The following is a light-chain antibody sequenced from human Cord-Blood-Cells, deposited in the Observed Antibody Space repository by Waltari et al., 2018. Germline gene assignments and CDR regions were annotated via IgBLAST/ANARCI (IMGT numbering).Light chain of an antibody. CDR2: DVS. J-gene: IGLJ2*01. CDR3: CSYAGSYTVV. V-gene: IGLV2-11*01. Sequence: QSALTQPRSVSGSPGQSVTISCTGTSSDVGGYHYVSWYQQHPGKAPKLMIYDVSKRTCGVPDRCTSSKAGNTASLTISGLPAGDEADYYCCSYAGSYTVVFGGGTKLTVL. CDR1: SSDVGGYHY.